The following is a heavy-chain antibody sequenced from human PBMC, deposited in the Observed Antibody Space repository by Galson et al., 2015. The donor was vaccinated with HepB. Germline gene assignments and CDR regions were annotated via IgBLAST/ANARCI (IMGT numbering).Heavy chain of an antibody. D-gene: IGHD3-10*01. J-gene: IGHJ4*02. CDR2: ISYDGSNK. Sequence: SLRLSCAASGFTFSSYGMHWVRQAPGKGLEWVAVISYDGSNKYYADSVKGRFTISRDNSKNTLYLQMNSLRAEDTAVYYCAKAASLWFGELLYHFDYWGQGTLVTVSS. V-gene: IGHV3-30*18. CDR1: GFTFSSYG. CDR3: AKAASLWFGELLYHFDY.